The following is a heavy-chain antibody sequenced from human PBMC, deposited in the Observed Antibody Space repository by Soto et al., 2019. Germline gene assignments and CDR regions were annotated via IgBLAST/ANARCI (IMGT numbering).Heavy chain of an antibody. V-gene: IGHV3-64*02. CDR2: ISRSGDRT. J-gene: IGHJ4*02. CDR3: ARARCSSGQCYYFDY. CDR1: GFTFSSYN. D-gene: IGHD2-15*01. Sequence: EVQLVESGEGLVQPGGSLRLSCAASGFTFSSYNIHWIRRAPGKGLEFVSAISRSGDRTYYADSVKGRFTITRDNSKNTVWFQMGSLRAEDMAVYYCARARCSSGQCYYFDYWGRGALVSVSS.